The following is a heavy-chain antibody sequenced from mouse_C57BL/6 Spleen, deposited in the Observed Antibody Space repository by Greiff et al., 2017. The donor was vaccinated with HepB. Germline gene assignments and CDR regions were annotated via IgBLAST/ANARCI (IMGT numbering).Heavy chain of an antibody. Sequence: EVQLQQSGGGLVQPGGSLSLSCAASGFTFTDYYMSWVRQPPGKALEWLGFIRNKANGYTTEYSASVKGRFTISRDNSQSILYLQMNALRAEDSATYYCASLPAMDYWGQGTSVTVSS. J-gene: IGHJ4*01. CDR3: ASLPAMDY. CDR1: GFTFTDYY. CDR2: IRNKANGYTT. V-gene: IGHV7-3*01.